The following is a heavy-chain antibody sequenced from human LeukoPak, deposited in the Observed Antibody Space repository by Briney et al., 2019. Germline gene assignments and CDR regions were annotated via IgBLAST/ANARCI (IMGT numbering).Heavy chain of an antibody. J-gene: IGHJ5*02. CDR2: INPSSGHT. V-gene: IGHV1-46*01. D-gene: IGHD6-25*01. Sequence: GASVKVSCTASGYIFTVHNMHWVRQASGQGLEWMGIINPSSGHTSYAQKFQGRISMTRDMSTSTVYMELSSLGSEDTAVYYCARDSVAASNWFDPWGQGTLVTVSS. CDR3: ARDSVAASNWFDP. CDR1: GYIFTVHN.